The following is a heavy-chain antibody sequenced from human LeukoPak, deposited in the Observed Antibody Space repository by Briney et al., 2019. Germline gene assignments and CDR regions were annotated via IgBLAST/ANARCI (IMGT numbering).Heavy chain of an antibody. V-gene: IGHV1-18*01. J-gene: IGHJ3*02. CDR1: GYTFTSFG. CDR2: ISARNGNI. Sequence: ASVKVSCKASGYTFTSFGISWLRQAPGQGLEWMGWISARNGNINYAQKFQGRVTMTTDTSTSTAYMELRSLRSDDTAVYYCARDNGGAYYFDTSAYYHNDAFDIWGQGTMATVSS. CDR3: ARDNGGAYYFDTSAYYHNDAFDI. D-gene: IGHD3-22*01.